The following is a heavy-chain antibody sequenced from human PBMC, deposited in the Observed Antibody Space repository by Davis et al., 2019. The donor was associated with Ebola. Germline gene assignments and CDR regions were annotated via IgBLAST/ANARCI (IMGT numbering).Heavy chain of an antibody. D-gene: IGHD6-6*01. Sequence: SETLSLTCNVSGASISSGYFSWSWVRQPAGKGLEWIGHIYSSGSTKYNPSLESRITISLDTSKNQFFLKLSSVTAADTAIYFCARLSGLFSSSSGALYFDLWGRGTLVSVSS. CDR3: ARLSGLFSSSSGALYFDL. CDR1: GASISSGYFS. J-gene: IGHJ2*01. CDR2: IYSSGST. V-gene: IGHV4-61*09.